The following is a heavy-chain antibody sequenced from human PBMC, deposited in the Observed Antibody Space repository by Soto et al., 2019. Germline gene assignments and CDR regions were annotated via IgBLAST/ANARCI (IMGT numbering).Heavy chain of an antibody. CDR2: IIPTFGRT. J-gene: IGHJ6*02. Sequence: ASVKVYCTASGDTFSSYAISWVRQAPGKGLEWMGKIIPTFGRTNYAQKFQGRLTISADDSTSTAYMELSSLVSEDTAVYYCARDPLSSFAMDVWGQGTTVTSP. D-gene: IGHD3-10*02. CDR3: ARDPLSSFAMDV. V-gene: IGHV1-69*13. CDR1: GDTFSSYA.